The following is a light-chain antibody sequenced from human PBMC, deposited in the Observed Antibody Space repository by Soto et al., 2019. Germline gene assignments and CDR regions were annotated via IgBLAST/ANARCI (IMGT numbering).Light chain of an antibody. CDR2: GNS. CDR3: QSYDSSLSGV. CDR1: SSNIGAGYD. J-gene: IGLJ1*01. Sequence: QSVLTQPPSVSGAPGQRVTISCTGSSSNIGAGYDVHWYQQLPGTAPKLLIYGNSNRPSGVPDRFSGSKSGTSASLAITGLQAEDEADYYCQSYDSSLSGVFGTGTRSTS. V-gene: IGLV1-40*01.